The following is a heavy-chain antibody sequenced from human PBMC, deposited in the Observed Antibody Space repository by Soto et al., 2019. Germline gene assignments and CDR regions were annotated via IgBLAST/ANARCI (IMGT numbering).Heavy chain of an antibody. CDR1: GFTFSDYG. Sequence: QVQLVESGGGVVQPGTSLRLSCAASGFTFSDYGMHWVRQAPGKGLEWVAIISYDGTNQYYADSVKGRFTISRDYSKHSLYLHMNSLRPEDTAVYYCAQALGELSPESYDHWGQGVLVTVSS. D-gene: IGHD3-16*02. J-gene: IGHJ4*02. V-gene: IGHV3-30*18. CDR2: ISYDGTNQ. CDR3: AQALGELSPESYDH.